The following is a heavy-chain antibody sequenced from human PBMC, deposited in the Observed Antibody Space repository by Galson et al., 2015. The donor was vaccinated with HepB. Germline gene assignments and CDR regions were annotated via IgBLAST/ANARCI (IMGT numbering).Heavy chain of an antibody. CDR2: IKQDGSEK. CDR1: GFTFSSYW. V-gene: IGHV3-7*03. CDR3: ARDYYGSGRVGGFDP. D-gene: IGHD3-10*01. Sequence: LRLSCAASGFTFSSYWMSWVRQAPGKGLEWVANIKQDGSEKYYVDSVKGRFTISRDNAKNSLYLQMNSLRAEDTAVYYCARDYYGSGRVGGFDPWGQGTLVTVSS. J-gene: IGHJ5*02.